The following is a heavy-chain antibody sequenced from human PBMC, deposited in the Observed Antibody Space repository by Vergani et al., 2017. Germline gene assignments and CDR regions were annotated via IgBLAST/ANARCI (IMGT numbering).Heavy chain of an antibody. CDR2: SNHSGST. D-gene: IGHD3-10*01. CDR3: ARDHYGSGRNDAFDI. V-gene: IGHV4-34*01. J-gene: IGHJ3*02. Sequence: QVQLQQWGAGLLKPSETLSLTCAVYGRSFSGYYWSWIRQPPGKGLEWIGESNHSGSTNYNPSLKSRVTISVDTSKNQFSLKLSSVTAADTAVYYCARDHYGSGRNDAFDIWGQGTMVTVSS. CDR1: GRSFSGYY.